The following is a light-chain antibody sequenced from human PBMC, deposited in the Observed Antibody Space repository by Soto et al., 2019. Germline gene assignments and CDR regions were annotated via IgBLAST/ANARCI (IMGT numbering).Light chain of an antibody. CDR3: QQRINWPPMFT. CDR2: DAS. V-gene: IGKV1-5*01. J-gene: IGKJ2*01. CDR1: QSISSW. Sequence: DIQMTQSPSTLSASVGDRVTITCRASQSISSWLAWYQQKPGKAPKLLIYDASSLESGVPSRFSGSGSGTEFTLTISSLQPDDFATYYCQQRINWPPMFTFGQGTKLEIK.